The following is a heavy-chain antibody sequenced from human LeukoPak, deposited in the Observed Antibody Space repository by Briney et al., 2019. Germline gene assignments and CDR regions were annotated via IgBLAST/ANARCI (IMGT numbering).Heavy chain of an antibody. V-gene: IGHV3-21*01. CDR3: ARVGVYYYDSSGYLNDY. CDR2: ISSSSSYI. CDR1: GFTFSSYS. D-gene: IGHD3-22*01. J-gene: IGHJ4*02. Sequence: GGSLRLSCAASGFTFSSYSMSWVRQAPGKGLEWVSSISSSSSYIYYADSVKGRFTISRDNAKNSLYLQMNSLRAEDTAVYYCARVGVYYYDSSGYLNDYWGQGTLVTVSS.